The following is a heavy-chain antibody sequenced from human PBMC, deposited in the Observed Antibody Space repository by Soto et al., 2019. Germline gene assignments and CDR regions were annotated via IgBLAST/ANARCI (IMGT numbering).Heavy chain of an antibody. CDR2: VYYTGTI. V-gene: IGHV4-59*01. D-gene: IGHD1-26*01. CDR1: TFSLSSSY. Sequence: SVTLSLTCLFSTFSLSSSYWNLLRQAPGKGLEWIGFVYYTGTIKYNPSLKSRVTISVDTSRNEFSLRLTSVTTADTAFYFCARDFAGRGPFDPWGPGTLGNVAS. CDR3: ARDFAGRGPFDP. J-gene: IGHJ5*01.